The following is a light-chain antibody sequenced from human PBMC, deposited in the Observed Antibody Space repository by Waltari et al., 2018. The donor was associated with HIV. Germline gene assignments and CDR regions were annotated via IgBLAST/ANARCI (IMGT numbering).Light chain of an antibody. CDR3: QQTYNTPYT. V-gene: IGKV1-39*01. Sequence: DIQMTQSPSSLSASVGDRVTITCRARQTITNYLSWYQQKPGNAPKLLIYSASSLQSGVAPRFGGSGSGTDFTLNINNLQPEDSATYYCQQTYNTPYTFGQGTKLEIK. CDR2: SAS. J-gene: IGKJ2*01. CDR1: QTITNY.